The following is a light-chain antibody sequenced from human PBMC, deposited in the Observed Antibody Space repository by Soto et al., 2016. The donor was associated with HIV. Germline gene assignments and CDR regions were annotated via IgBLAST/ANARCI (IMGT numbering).Light chain of an antibody. CDR1: SLRNHY. CDR3: NSRDISGNHE. Sequence: SSELTQDPAASVALGKTVSIRCQGDSLRNHYASWYQQKPGQAPLLVIYAKSNRPSGIPDRFSGSRSGNTASLTITGAQAEDEADYYCNSRDISGNHEFGGGTKLTVL. CDR2: AKS. V-gene: IGLV3-19*01. J-gene: IGLJ3*02.